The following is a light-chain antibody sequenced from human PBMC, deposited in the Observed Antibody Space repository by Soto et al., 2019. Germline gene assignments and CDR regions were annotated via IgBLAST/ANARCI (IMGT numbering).Light chain of an antibody. V-gene: IGKV2-28*01. J-gene: IGKJ1*01. CDR3: MQTLQTRT. CDR2: MGS. CDR1: QSLLHSNGYTY. Sequence: DIVVTQSPLSLTVTPGEPASISCRSSQSLLHSNGYTYLDWYLQKPGQSPQVLIYMGSNRASGVPDRFSGSGSGTDFTLTISRVEAEDAGGYYCMQTLQTRTFGQGTKVEI.